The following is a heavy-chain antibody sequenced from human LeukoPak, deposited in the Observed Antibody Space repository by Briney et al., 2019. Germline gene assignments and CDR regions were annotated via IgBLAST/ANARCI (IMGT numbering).Heavy chain of an antibody. CDR1: GFTFSSYA. CDR2: ISGSGGST. J-gene: IGHJ4*02. CDR3: AKLRAQYYYDSSGVPFDY. Sequence: PGGSLRLSCAASGFTFSSYAMSWVRQAPGKGLEWVSAISGSGGSTYYADSVKGRFTISRDNSKNTLYLQMNSLRAEDTAVYYCAKLRAQYYYDSSGVPFDYWGQGTLVTVSS. D-gene: IGHD3-22*01. V-gene: IGHV3-23*01.